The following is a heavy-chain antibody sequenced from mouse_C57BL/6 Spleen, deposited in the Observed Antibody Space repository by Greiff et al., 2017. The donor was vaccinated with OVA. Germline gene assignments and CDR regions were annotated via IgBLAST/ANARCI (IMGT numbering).Heavy chain of an antibody. Sequence: QVQLQQPGAELVKPGASVKMSCKASGYTFTSYWITWVKQRPGQGLEWIGDIYPGSGSTNYNEKFKSKATLTVDTSSSTAYMQLSSLTSEDSAVYYCARCYYGNYVRNYFDYWGQGTTLTVSS. CDR1: GYTFTSYW. CDR2: IYPGSGST. J-gene: IGHJ2*01. V-gene: IGHV1-55*01. D-gene: IGHD2-1*01. CDR3: ARCYYGNYVRNYFDY.